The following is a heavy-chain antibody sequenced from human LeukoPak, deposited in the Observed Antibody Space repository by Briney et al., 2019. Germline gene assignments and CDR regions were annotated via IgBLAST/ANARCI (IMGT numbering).Heavy chain of an antibody. Sequence: SLRLSCAASGFTFSSYGMHWVRQAPGKGLEWVAVISYDGSNKYYADSVKGRFTISRDNSKNTLYLQMNSLRAEDTAVYYCAKDGRGAFDISGQGKMFTVSS. D-gene: IGHD3-10*01. J-gene: IGHJ3*02. CDR3: AKDGRGAFDI. CDR1: GFTFSSYG. V-gene: IGHV3-30*18. CDR2: ISYDGSNK.